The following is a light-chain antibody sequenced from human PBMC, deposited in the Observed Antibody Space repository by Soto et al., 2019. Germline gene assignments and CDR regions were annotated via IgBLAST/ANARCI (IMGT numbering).Light chain of an antibody. CDR2: GAS. J-gene: IGKJ3*01. CDR3: QQYNNWPFT. Sequence: EIVMTQSPATLSVSPGERATLSCRASQSVSSNLAWYQQKPGQAPRLLIYGASTRATGIPARFSGSGSGTEFTLNISSLLSEDFAVYYCQQYNNWPFTFGPGNKVDIK. CDR1: QSVSSN. V-gene: IGKV3-15*01.